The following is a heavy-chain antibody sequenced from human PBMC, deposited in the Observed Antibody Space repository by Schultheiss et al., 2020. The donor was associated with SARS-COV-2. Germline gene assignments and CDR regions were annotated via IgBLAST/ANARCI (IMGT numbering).Heavy chain of an antibody. D-gene: IGHD3-3*01. Sequence: GGSLRLSCAASGFTFSSYAMSWVRQAPGKGLEWVSAISGSGGSTYYADSVKGRFTISRDNSKYTLYLQMNSLRAEDTAVYYCARDIPPYYDFWSGYSDLFDYWGQGTLVTVSS. CDR1: GFTFSSYA. V-gene: IGHV3-23*01. CDR2: ISGSGGST. CDR3: ARDIPPYYDFWSGYSDLFDY. J-gene: IGHJ4*02.